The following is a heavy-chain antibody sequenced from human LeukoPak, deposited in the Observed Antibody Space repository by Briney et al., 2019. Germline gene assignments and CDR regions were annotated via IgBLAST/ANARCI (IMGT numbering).Heavy chain of an antibody. CDR1: GYTFTGYY. V-gene: IGHV1-2*02. D-gene: IGHD3-22*01. CDR2: INPNSGGT. Sequence: ASVKVSCKAPGYTFTGYYMHWVRQAPGQGLEWMGWINPNSGGTNYAQKFQGRVTITADKSTSTAYMELSSLRSEDTAVYDCARDPDYYDSSGPRHYWGQGTLVTVSS. J-gene: IGHJ4*02. CDR3: ARDPDYYDSSGPRHY.